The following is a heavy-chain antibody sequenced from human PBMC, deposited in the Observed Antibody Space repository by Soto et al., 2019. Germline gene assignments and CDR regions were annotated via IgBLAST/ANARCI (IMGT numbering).Heavy chain of an antibody. Sequence: DVQLVDSGGGLVQPGGSLRLSCAASGFTFSSYTMHWVRQAPGKGLEWISYISSSSRNIYYADSVKGRVTISRDNAQNSLYLQMPRLRDEDTAVYYCSRDPSRALDYWGQGTLVTVSA. J-gene: IGHJ4*02. CDR1: GFTFSSYT. CDR2: ISSSSRNI. CDR3: SRDPSRALDY. V-gene: IGHV3-48*02. D-gene: IGHD3-10*01.